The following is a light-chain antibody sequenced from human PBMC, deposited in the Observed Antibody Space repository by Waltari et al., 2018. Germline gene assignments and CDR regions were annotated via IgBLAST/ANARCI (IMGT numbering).Light chain of an antibody. CDR2: DAS. Sequence: EIVLTQSPATLSLSPGERATLSCRASQGVSSDLAWYQQKPGQAPRLLIYDASNRATGIPARFSGSGSGTDFTLTISSLEPEDFAVYYCQQRSNWPRWAYTFGQGTKLEIK. J-gene: IGKJ2*01. V-gene: IGKV3-11*01. CDR1: QGVSSD. CDR3: QQRSNWPRWAYT.